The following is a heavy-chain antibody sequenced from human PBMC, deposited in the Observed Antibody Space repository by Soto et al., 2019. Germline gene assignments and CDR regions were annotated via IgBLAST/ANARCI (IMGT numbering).Heavy chain of an antibody. D-gene: IGHD6-19*01. CDR3: AKATTNGGWFNPFDS. J-gene: IGHJ4*02. CDR1: GFSFVNYA. V-gene: IGHV3-23*01. Sequence: VGSLRLSCAASGFSFVNYAMNWVRQAPGKGLEWVSGLSGSGTSTYYADSVKGRFTISRDNSRDTLFLQMNSLTADDTAVYYCAKATTNGGWFNPFDSWGQGALVTVS. CDR2: LSGSGTST.